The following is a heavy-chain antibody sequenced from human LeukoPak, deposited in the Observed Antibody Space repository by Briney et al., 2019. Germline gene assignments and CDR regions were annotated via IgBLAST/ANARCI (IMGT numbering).Heavy chain of an antibody. V-gene: IGHV1-24*01. CDR1: GYTLTELS. Sequence: ASVKVSCKVSGYTLTELSMHWVRQAPGKGRVWMGGFDPEDGETIYAQKFQGRATMTEDTSTETAYMELSSLRCEDTAVYYCATILGSYYYGSGRGYFDYWGQGTLVTVSS. D-gene: IGHD3-10*01. CDR2: FDPEDGET. CDR3: ATILGSYYYGSGRGYFDY. J-gene: IGHJ4*02.